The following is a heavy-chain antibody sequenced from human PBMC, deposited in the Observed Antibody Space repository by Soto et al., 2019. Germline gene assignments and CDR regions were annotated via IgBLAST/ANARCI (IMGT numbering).Heavy chain of an antibody. CDR3: ARLHCDSPNCVPLDP. Sequence: PGKGLEWIGSIYYSGTSSYNPSLKSRVTMSVDTSKKQLSLRLSSVTAADTAVYYCARLHCDSPNCVPLDPWGQGTLVTVSS. D-gene: IGHD2-2*01. CDR2: IYYSGTS. V-gene: IGHV4-39*01. J-gene: IGHJ5*02.